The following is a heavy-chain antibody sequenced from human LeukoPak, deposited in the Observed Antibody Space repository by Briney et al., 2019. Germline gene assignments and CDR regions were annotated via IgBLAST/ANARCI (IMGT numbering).Heavy chain of an antibody. D-gene: IGHD5-18*01. Sequence: QPGRSLRLSCTASGFTFGDHAMSWVRQAPGKGLEWVGVIRSKTYGGTTEYAASVKGRFTISRDDSKSIAYLQMNSLKTEDTAVYYCTRGPTQQWLYYGMDVWGQGTTVTVSS. J-gene: IGHJ6*02. V-gene: IGHV3-49*04. CDR3: TRGPTQQWLYYGMDV. CDR2: IRSKTYGGTT. CDR1: GFTFGDHA.